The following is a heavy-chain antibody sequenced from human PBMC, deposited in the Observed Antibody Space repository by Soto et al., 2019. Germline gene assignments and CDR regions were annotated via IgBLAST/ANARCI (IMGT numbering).Heavy chain of an antibody. CDR3: ATDQGNSKDLGELSFFDY. CDR2: FDPEDGET. J-gene: IGHJ4*02. V-gene: IGHV1-24*01. Sequence: ASVKVSCKVSGYTLTELSMHWVRQAPGKGLEWMGGFDPEDGETIYAQKFQGRVTMTEDTSTDTAYMELSSLRSEDTAVYYCATDQGNSKDLGELSFFDYWGQGTLVTVSS. D-gene: IGHD3-16*02. CDR1: GYTLTELS.